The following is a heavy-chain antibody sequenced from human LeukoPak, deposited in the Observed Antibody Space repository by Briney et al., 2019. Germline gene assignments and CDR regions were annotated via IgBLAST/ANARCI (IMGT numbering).Heavy chain of an antibody. CDR3: TRLPTLKTFDY. V-gene: IGHV3-73*01. D-gene: IGHD4-17*01. J-gene: IGHJ4*02. Sequence: GGSLRLSCAASGFTLSDSPMHWVRQASGKGLEWVGRITGKADSYATAYAESVKGRFTISRDDSKNTAYLQMNSLQTEDTAVYYCTRLPTLKTFDYWGQGILVTVSS. CDR1: GFTLSDSP. CDR2: ITGKADSYAT.